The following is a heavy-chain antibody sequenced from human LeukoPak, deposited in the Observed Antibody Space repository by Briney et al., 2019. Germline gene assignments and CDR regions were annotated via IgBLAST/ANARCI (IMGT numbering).Heavy chain of an antibody. J-gene: IGHJ4*02. D-gene: IGHD2-2*01. CDR3: AKFSTSSYVS. V-gene: IGHV4-30-2*01. CDR2: IYHSGTT. CDR1: GGSITTGGYF. Sequence: ASETLSLTCTVSGGSITTGGYFWSWIRQTPGKGLEWIANIYHSGTTYYNPSLKSRVTISVEESKNQFSLKLNSMTAADTAMYYCAKFSTSSYVSWGQGTLVTVSS.